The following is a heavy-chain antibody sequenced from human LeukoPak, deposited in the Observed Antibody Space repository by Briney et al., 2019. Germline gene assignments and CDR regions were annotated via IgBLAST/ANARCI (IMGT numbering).Heavy chain of an antibody. V-gene: IGHV1-8*03. CDR2: MNPKTGNT. CDR3: VRIDYSNAFDI. Sequence: ASVKVSCKASGYTFTNYDINWVRQATGQGLEWLGWMNPKTGNTGSAQKLQGRVTITGNTSISTAYMELSSLRSEDTAVYYCVRIDYSNAFDIWGQGTMVTVSS. CDR1: GYTFTNYD. D-gene: IGHD4-11*01. J-gene: IGHJ3*02.